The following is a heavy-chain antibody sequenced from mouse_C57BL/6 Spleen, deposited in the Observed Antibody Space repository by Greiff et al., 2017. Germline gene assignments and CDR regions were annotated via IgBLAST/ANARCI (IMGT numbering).Heavy chain of an antibody. V-gene: IGHV1-9*01. Sequence: VQLQQSGAELMKPGASVKLSCKATGYTFTGYWIEWVKQRPGHGLEWIGEILPGSGSTNYNEKFKGKDTFSADQSSNTAYLRSRSLTTADSAIYYCASLYYDGRSDYWGQGTTLTVSS. CDR2: ILPGSGST. CDR1: GYTFTGYW. D-gene: IGHD1-1*01. CDR3: ASLYYDGRSDY. J-gene: IGHJ2*01.